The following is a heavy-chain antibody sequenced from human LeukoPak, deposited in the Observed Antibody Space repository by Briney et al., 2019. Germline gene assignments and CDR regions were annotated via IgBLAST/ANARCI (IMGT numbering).Heavy chain of an antibody. J-gene: IGHJ3*02. CDR3: AGDAFDI. Sequence: GGSLRLSCAASGFTFSSYGMHWVRQAPGKGLEWVAVIWYDGSNKYYADSVKGRFTISRDNSKNTLYLQMNSLKVEDAAVYFCAGDAFDIWGQGTMVTVSS. V-gene: IGHV3-33*01. CDR2: IWYDGSNK. D-gene: IGHD7-27*01. CDR1: GFTFSSYG.